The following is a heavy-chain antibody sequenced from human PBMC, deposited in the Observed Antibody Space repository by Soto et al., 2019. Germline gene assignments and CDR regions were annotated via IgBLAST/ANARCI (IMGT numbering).Heavy chain of an antibody. CDR3: ARESYDGYYYYGMDV. CDR1: GGSISSYY. D-gene: IGHD3-16*01. CDR2: IYYSENT. Sequence: SETLSLTCTVSGGSISSYYWSWIRQPPGKGLEWIGYIYYSENTNYNPSLKSRVTISVDTSKNQFSLKLSSVTAADTAVYYCARESYDGYYYYGMDVWGQGTTVTVSS. J-gene: IGHJ6*02. V-gene: IGHV4-59*01.